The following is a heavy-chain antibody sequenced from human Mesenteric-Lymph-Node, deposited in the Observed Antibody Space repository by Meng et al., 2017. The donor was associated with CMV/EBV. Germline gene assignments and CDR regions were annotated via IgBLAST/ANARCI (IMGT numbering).Heavy chain of an antibody. D-gene: IGHD2-2*01. V-gene: IGHV4-61*01. Sequence: SASSNSFFWRVLRPPPGKGLGFFGFIYFSGTNYNPSLMSRVTISIDRSKNQFSLKMRSVTAADTAVYYCARDEYCASTSCSNWFDPWGQGTLVTVSS. CDR1: SASSNSFF. CDR2: IYFSGT. CDR3: ARDEYCASTSCSNWFDP. J-gene: IGHJ5*02.